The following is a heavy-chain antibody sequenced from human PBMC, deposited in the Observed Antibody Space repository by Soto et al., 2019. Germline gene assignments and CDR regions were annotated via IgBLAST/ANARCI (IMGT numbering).Heavy chain of an antibody. CDR1: GYNFTIYW. CDR3: ARLSPEKFYYYGVDA. Sequence: PGESLKISCKGSGYNFTIYWIGWVRQMPGKGLEWMGIIYPGDSDTRYSPSFQGQVTISADKSISTAYLHWSSLKASDTALYYCARLSPEKFYYYGVDAWGERTTVTVSS. V-gene: IGHV5-51*01. CDR2: IYPGDSDT. J-gene: IGHJ6*04.